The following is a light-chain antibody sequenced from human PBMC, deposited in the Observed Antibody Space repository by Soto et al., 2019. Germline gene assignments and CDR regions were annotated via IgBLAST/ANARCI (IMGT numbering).Light chain of an antibody. CDR1: QAINKW. Sequence: DIHLPQSPSTLSASVSDRVTXXCRASQAINKWLAWYQQKPGTAPKLLISKASILESGVPSRFSGSGSGTDYTLIISSLQPDDFATYFCQQANSYPWSVGGGTKVDIK. CDR2: KAS. CDR3: QQANSYPWS. J-gene: IGKJ4*01. V-gene: IGKV1-5*03.